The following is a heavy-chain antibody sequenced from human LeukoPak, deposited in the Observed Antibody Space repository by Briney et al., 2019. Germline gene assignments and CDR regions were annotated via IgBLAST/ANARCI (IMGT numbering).Heavy chain of an antibody. J-gene: IGHJ3*02. V-gene: IGHV3-53*01. CDR1: GFTVSNNY. D-gene: IGHD1-26*01. CDR2: IYIGGST. CDR3: ARHTSREAFDI. Sequence: PGGSLRLSCAASGFTVSNNYMSWVRQAPGKGLEWASVIYIGGSTYYADSVKGRFTVSRDNSKNTLYLQMNSLRAEDTAVYYCARHTSREAFDIWGQGTMVTVSS.